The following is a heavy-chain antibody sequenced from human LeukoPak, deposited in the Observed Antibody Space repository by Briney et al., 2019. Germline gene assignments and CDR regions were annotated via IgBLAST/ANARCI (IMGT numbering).Heavy chain of an antibody. CDR2: IYSGGST. Sequence: PGGSLRLSCAASGFTVNNYYMSWVRQTPGKGLEWVSVIYSGGSTNYADSVKGRFTISRDNSKNTLYLQMNSLRVEDTAVYYCARGHNRYYFDYWGQGTLVTVSS. V-gene: IGHV3-66*01. CDR1: GFTVNNYY. CDR3: ARGHNRYYFDY. D-gene: IGHD2/OR15-2a*01. J-gene: IGHJ4*02.